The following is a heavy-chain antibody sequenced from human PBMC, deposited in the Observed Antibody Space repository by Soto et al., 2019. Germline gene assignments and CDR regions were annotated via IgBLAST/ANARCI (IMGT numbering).Heavy chain of an antibody. D-gene: IGHD2-15*01. J-gene: IGHJ4*02. CDR3: ARLPKPVVVVAAMGGFDY. CDR2: IYPGDSDT. V-gene: IGHV5-51*03. Sequence: EVQLVQSGAEVKKPGESLKISCKGSGYSFTSYWIGWVRQMPGKGLEWMGIIYPGDSDTRYSPSFQGQVTISADKSISTAYLQWSSLKASDTAMYYCARLPKPVVVVAAMGGFDYWGQGTLVTVSS. CDR1: GYSFTSYW.